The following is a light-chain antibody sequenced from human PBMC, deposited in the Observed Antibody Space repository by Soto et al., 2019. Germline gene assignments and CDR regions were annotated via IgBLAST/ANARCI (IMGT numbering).Light chain of an antibody. CDR1: QSVNSN. V-gene: IGKV3-11*01. J-gene: IGKJ4*01. CDR3: QQRRSWPLA. CDR2: DAS. Sequence: EIVLTQSPATLSLSPGERATLSCRASQSVNSNLAWYQQKPGQAPRLLIYDASNRATGIPARFSGSGSGTDFTLTISSLEPEDFAVYYCQQRRSWPLAFGGGTKVEIK.